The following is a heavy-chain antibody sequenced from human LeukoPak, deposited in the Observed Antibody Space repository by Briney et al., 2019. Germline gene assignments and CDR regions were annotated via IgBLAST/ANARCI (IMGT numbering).Heavy chain of an antibody. Sequence: PSETLSLTCTVSGGSISSYYWSWIRQPPGKGLEWIGYIYYSGSTNYNPSLKSRVTISVDTSENQFSLKLSSVTAADTAVYYCARSSIAVAHDAFDIWGQGTMVTVSS. J-gene: IGHJ3*02. D-gene: IGHD6-19*01. CDR2: IYYSGST. V-gene: IGHV4-59*01. CDR3: ARSSIAVAHDAFDI. CDR1: GGSISSYY.